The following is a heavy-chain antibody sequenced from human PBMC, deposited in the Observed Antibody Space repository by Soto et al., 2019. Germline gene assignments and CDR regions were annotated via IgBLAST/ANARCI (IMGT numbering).Heavy chain of an antibody. CDR3: AKGRGAGSYYYYYGMDV. CDR1: GFTFSSYA. J-gene: IGHJ6*02. Sequence: GGSLRLSCAASGFTFSSYAMNWVRQAPGKGLEWVSTISSSGGSTYYADSVTGRFTGSRDNSKNTLYLQMNSLRAEDTAVYYCAKGRGAGSYYYYYGMDVWGPGATVTVSS. V-gene: IGHV3-23*01. CDR2: ISSSGGST. D-gene: IGHD6-19*01.